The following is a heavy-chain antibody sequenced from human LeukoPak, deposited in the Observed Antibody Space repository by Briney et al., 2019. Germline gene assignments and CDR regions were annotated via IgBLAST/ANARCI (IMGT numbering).Heavy chain of an antibody. CDR3: ARGNGILTRAYSYGMDV. CDR1: SGSINSGGYY. Sequence: SQTLSLTCSVSSGSINSGGYYWTWIRQYPGKGLEWIGYIYYNGDTSYNPALRSRVTISLDTSKNQFSLNLTSVTAADTAVFYCARGNGILTRAYSYGMDVWGQGTTVTVSS. CDR2: IYYNGDT. V-gene: IGHV4-31*03. J-gene: IGHJ6*02. D-gene: IGHD3-9*01.